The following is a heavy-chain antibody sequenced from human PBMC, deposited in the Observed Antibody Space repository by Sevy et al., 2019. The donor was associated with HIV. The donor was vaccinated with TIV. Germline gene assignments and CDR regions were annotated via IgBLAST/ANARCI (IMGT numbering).Heavy chain of an antibody. V-gene: IGHV3-30-3*01. CDR1: GITFSSHA. D-gene: IGHD4-17*01. CDR2: ISYDGSNK. CDR3: ARADYGDYSGEFDY. Sequence: GGSLRLSCAASGITFSSHAMHWSRQAPGKGLEGGTIISYDGSNKYYADSVKGRFTISRDNSKNTLYLQMNSLRAEDTAVYYCARADYGDYSGEFDYWGQGTLVTVSS. J-gene: IGHJ4*02.